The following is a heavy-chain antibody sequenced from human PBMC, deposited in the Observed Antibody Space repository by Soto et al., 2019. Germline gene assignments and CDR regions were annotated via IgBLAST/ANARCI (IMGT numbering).Heavy chain of an antibody. Sequence: PSETLSLTCGVYGAPLSGYYFSWIRQSPEKGLEWIGEINHGPTTNYNPSLKSRVTLSMDKSKNQFSLKVNSVTAADTAVYYCAKMKIGSFGMDVWGQGTTVTAP. V-gene: IGHV4-34*01. CDR1: GAPLSGYY. CDR2: INHGPTT. J-gene: IGHJ6*02. D-gene: IGHD3-10*01. CDR3: AKMKIGSFGMDV.